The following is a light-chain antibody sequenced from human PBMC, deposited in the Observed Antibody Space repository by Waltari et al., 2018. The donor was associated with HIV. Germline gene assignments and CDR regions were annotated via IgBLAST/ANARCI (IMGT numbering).Light chain of an antibody. V-gene: IGLV2-8*01. Sequence: QSALTQPPSASGSPGQSVTISCTGTSSDVGGSKYVSWYQQHPGKAPKLMIYEVNKRPSGVPDRVSVSKSANTASLTVSGLQADDEADYYCNSYAGSNNWVFGGGTKLTVL. J-gene: IGLJ3*02. CDR2: EVN. CDR1: SSDVGGSKY. CDR3: NSYAGSNNWV.